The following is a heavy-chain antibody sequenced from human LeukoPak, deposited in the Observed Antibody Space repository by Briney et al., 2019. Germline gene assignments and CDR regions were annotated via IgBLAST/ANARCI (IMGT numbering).Heavy chain of an antibody. CDR3: TRHDSHLTSAGGGYFDY. CDR1: FGSISSTNYY. CDR2: IYYSGTT. J-gene: IGHJ4*02. Sequence: SETLSLTCSVSFGSISSTNYYWGWIRQPPGKGLEWIGSIYYSGTTYYNPSLKSRVTISVDTSKNQFSLKLSSVTAADTAVYYCTRHDSHLTSAGGGYFDYWGQGTLVTV. D-gene: IGHD4-17*01. V-gene: IGHV4-39*01.